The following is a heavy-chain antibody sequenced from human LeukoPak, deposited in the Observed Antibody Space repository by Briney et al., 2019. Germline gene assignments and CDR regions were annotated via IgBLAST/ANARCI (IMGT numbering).Heavy chain of an antibody. CDR1: EFTFSTYT. Sequence: PGGSLGLSCAASEFTFSTYTMNWVRQAPGKGLEWVSSISSSSTYIDYADSLKGRFTISRDNAKNSVYLQMNSLRAEDTAVYYCARVGCSSSSCSRGGFYSYYYYMDVWGKGTTVTVSS. CDR2: ISSSSTYI. J-gene: IGHJ6*03. D-gene: IGHD2-15*01. V-gene: IGHV3-21*01. CDR3: ARVGCSSSSCSRGGFYSYYYYMDV.